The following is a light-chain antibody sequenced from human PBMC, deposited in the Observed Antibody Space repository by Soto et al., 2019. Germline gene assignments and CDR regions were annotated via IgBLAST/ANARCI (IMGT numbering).Light chain of an antibody. Sequence: EIGLTQSPGTLSSAPGERATLSCRASQSVSSNYLAWYQQKPGQAPRLLIYGASSRVSGIPDRFSSSGSGTEFTLIISRLVPEDVAVYYCQQFGSSLWLTFGGRTRVDIK. V-gene: IGKV3-20*01. CDR2: GAS. CDR3: QQFGSSLWLT. J-gene: IGKJ4*01. CDR1: QSVSSNY.